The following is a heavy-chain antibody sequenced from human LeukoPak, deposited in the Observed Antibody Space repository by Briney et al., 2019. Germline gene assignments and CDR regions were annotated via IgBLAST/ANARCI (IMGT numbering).Heavy chain of an antibody. Sequence: SETLSLTCTVSGGSVSSGSYYWSWIRQPPGKGLEWIGYIYYSGSTNYNPSLKSRVTISVDTSKNQFSLKLSSVTAADTAVYYCARGFGRDIFGVVTTFDPWGQGTLVTVSS. CDR2: IYYSGST. CDR1: GGSVSSGSYY. J-gene: IGHJ5*02. V-gene: IGHV4-61*01. CDR3: ARGFGRDIFGVVTTFDP. D-gene: IGHD3-3*02.